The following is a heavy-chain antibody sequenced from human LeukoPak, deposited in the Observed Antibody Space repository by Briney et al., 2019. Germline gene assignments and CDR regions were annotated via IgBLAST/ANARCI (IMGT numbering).Heavy chain of an antibody. D-gene: IGHD3-22*01. V-gene: IGHV3-23*01. J-gene: IGHJ4*02. CDR3: AKPFDHSGYYFDS. Sequence: GGSLRLSCAASGFTFSSYAMSWVRQAPGKGLEWVSAISGSGSTIYYADSVKGRFTVSGDNSKNTLYLQMNSLRAEDTAVYYCAKPFDHSGYYFDSWGQGTLVTVSS. CDR2: ISGSGSTI. CDR1: GFTFSSYA.